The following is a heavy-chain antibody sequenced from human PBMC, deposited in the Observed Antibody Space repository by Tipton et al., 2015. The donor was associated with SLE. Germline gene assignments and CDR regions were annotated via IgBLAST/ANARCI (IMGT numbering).Heavy chain of an antibody. D-gene: IGHD3-3*01. CDR3: ARGRGGGFLEWLLLGYFDY. CDR1: GFSFGDFA. J-gene: IGHJ4*02. V-gene: IGHV3-9*01. CDR2: ISWNSGSV. Sequence: SLRLSCAASGFSFGDFAMHWVRQAPGKGLEWVSGISWNSGSVDYADSVKGRFTIPRDNAKNSLYLEMNSLRAEDTAVYYCARGRGGGFLEWLLLGYFDYWGQGTLVTVSS.